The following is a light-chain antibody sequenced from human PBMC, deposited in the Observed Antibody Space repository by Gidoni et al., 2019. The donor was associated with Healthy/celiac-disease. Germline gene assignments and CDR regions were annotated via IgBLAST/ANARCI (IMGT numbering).Light chain of an antibody. V-gene: IGLV3-1*01. Sequence: SSELTQPPSASVPPGQTASITCSGDKLGDKYACWYQQKPGQAPVLVIYQDSKRPAGTPERFSGSNTGNTATMTISGTQAMDEADYYCQAWNSSTVVFGGGTKLTVL. CDR1: KLGDKY. CDR3: QAWNSSTVV. CDR2: QDS. J-gene: IGLJ2*01.